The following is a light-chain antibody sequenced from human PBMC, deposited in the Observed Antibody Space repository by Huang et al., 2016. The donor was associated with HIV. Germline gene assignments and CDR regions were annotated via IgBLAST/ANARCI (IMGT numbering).Light chain of an antibody. Sequence: EIVMTQSPVTLSVSPGGRATLSCRASQSVSRDVAWYQPKLGQPPRLLIFAASSRAAGIPARFSGSGSGTEFTLTISSLQSEDFATYYCQQFHNWPPLSFGGGTKVEI. V-gene: IGKV3-15*01. CDR1: QSVSRD. CDR2: AAS. J-gene: IGKJ4*01. CDR3: QQFHNWPPLS.